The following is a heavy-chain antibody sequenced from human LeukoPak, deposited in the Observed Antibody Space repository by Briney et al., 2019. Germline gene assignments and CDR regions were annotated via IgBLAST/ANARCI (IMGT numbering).Heavy chain of an antibody. CDR3: ARVGKGLPAAAYYGMDV. CDR2: IIPILGIA. J-gene: IGHJ6*02. D-gene: IGHD6-13*01. CDR1: GGTFSSYA. Sequence: GASVKVSCKASGGTFSSYAISWVRQAPGQGLEWMGRIIPILGIANYAQKFQGRVTITADKSTSTAYMELSSLRSEDTAVYYCARVGKGLPAAAYYGMDVWGQGTTVTVSS. V-gene: IGHV1-69*04.